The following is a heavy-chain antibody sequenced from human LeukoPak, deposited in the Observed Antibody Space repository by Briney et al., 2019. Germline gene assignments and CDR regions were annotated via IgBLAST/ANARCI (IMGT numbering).Heavy chain of an antibody. Sequence: ASVTVSCKASGYTFTSYYMHWVRQAPGQGLEWMGIINPSGGSTSYAQKLQGRVTMTTDTSTSTAYMELRSLRSDDTAVYYCATTPSGYYDSSGYSRAGFDYWGQGTLVTVSS. CDR3: ATTPSGYYDSSGYSRAGFDY. CDR1: GYTFTSYY. J-gene: IGHJ4*02. CDR2: INPSGGST. V-gene: IGHV1-46*01. D-gene: IGHD3-22*01.